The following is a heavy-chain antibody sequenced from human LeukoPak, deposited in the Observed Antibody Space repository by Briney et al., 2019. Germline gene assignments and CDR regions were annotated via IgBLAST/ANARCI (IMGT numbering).Heavy chain of an antibody. J-gene: IGHJ3*02. V-gene: IGHV4-59*08. CDR1: GGSISNYY. Sequence: SETLSLTCTVSGGSISNYYWSWIRQPPGKGLEWIGYIYYSGSTNYNPSLKSRVTISVDTSKNQFSLKLSSVTAADTAVYYCARVFDYYYDSSFAFDIWGQGTMVTVSS. CDR2: IYYSGST. D-gene: IGHD3-22*01. CDR3: ARVFDYYYDSSFAFDI.